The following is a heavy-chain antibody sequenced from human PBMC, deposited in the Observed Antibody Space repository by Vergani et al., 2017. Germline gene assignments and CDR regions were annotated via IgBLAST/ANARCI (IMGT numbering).Heavy chain of an antibody. Sequence: QGQLVQSGAEVKKPGSSMKVSCKASGGAFSSYAISWVRQAPGQGLEWMGWMNPNSGNTGYAQKFQGRVTITRNTSISTAYMELSSLRSEDTAVYYCARGDTAMDDAVDIWGQGTMVTVSS. V-gene: IGHV1-8*03. CDR1: GGAFSSYA. CDR2: MNPNSGNT. D-gene: IGHD5-18*01. CDR3: ARGDTAMDDAVDI. J-gene: IGHJ3*02.